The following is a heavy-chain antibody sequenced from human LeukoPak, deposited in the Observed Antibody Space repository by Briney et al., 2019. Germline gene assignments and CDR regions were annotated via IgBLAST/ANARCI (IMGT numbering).Heavy chain of an antibody. Sequence: ASVKVSCKASGYTLTSYGISWVRQAPGQGLEWVGWITNYAQKLQGRVTMTTDTSTSTAYMELRSLRSDDTAVYYCARDRASTAHSDYYGSGTVRDYWGQGTLVTVSS. V-gene: IGHV1-18*01. J-gene: IGHJ4*02. D-gene: IGHD3-10*01. CDR1: GYTLTSYG. CDR3: ARDRASTAHSDYYGSGTVRDY. CDR2: IT.